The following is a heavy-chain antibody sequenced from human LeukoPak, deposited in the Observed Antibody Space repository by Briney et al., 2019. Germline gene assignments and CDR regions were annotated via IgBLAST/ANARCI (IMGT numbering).Heavy chain of an antibody. CDR1: EFTFSSYS. CDR2: ITNSGNSK. CDR3: ARDDLAAAGTIY. J-gene: IGHJ4*02. D-gene: IGHD6-13*01. V-gene: IGHV3-48*01. Sequence: PGGSLRLSCAASEFTFSSYSMNWVRQAPGKGLEWVSYITNSGNSKSYADSVKGRFTISRDNSKNTLYLQMNSLRAEDTAVYYCARDDLAAAGTIYWGQGTLVTVSS.